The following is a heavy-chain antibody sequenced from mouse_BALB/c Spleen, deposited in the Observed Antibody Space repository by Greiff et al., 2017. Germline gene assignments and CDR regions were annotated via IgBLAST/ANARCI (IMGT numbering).Heavy chain of an antibody. CDR1: GYTFTDYW. CDR3: ARWGTTVVEDAMDY. J-gene: IGHJ4*01. V-gene: IGHV1-69*01. Sequence: QVQLQQPGAELVMPGASVKMSCKASGYTFTDYWMHWVKQRPGQGLEWIGAIDTSDSYTSYNQKFKGKATLTVDESSSTAYMQLSSLTSEDSAVYYCARWGTTVVEDAMDYWGQGTSVTVSS. D-gene: IGHD1-1*01. CDR2: IDTSDSYT.